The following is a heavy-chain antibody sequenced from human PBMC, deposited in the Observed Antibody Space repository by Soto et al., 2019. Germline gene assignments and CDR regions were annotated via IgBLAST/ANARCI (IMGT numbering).Heavy chain of an antibody. D-gene: IGHD5-12*01. Sequence: SETLSLTCAVYGGSFSGYYWSWIRQSPGKAPEWIGYIYDSGSTNSNPSLRSRITISVDPSNNQFSLKLTSVTAADTAVYYCARDGYNSYYFDSWGQGVLVTVSS. V-gene: IGHV4-59*01. CDR2: IYDSGST. J-gene: IGHJ4*02. CDR3: ARDGYNSYYFDS. CDR1: GGSFSGYY.